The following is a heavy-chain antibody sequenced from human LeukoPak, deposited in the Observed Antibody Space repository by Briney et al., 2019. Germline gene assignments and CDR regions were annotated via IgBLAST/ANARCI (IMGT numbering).Heavy chain of an antibody. J-gene: IGHJ4*02. V-gene: IGHV3-23*01. D-gene: IGHD5-18*01. CDR3: AKGGHDSYGTYFDY. CDR2: ISGSGSST. Sequence: GGSLRLSCAASAFTFRNYAMSWVRQAPGEGLEWVSTISGSGSSTYYADSVKGRFTFSRDNSKNTLYLQMNSLRAEDTAVYYCAKGGHDSYGTYFDYWGQGTLVTVSS. CDR1: AFTFRNYA.